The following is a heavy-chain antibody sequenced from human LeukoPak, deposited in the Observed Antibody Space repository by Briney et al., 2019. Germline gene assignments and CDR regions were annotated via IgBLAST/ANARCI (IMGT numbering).Heavy chain of an antibody. CDR2: ISSSGGTT. CDR3: AKDRNGWPTTIDS. V-gene: IGHV3-23*01. J-gene: IGHJ4*02. CDR1: GFTFSTYA. D-gene: IGHD6-19*01. Sequence: PGGSLRLSCAASGFTFSTYAVSWVRQAPGKGLEWVSAISSSGGTTYYADSVKGRFSISRDNSKNTLYLQMNSLRAEDTAVYYCAKDRNGWPTTIDSWGQGTLVTVSA.